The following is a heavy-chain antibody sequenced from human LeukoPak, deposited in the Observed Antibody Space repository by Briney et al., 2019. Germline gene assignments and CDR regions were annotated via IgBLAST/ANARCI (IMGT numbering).Heavy chain of an antibody. CDR3: VRYYCTSTSGYAGLYGMDV. CDR1: GSTYTNYG. J-gene: IGHJ6*02. D-gene: IGHD2-2*01. CDR2: VSPYNGNT. V-gene: IGHV1-18*01. Sequence: VASVKVSCKASGSTYTNYGITWVRPAPEQGLEWMGWVSPYNGNTKYAQKLQDRVTMTTDTSTTTAYVELRSLGSDDTAVYYCVRYYCTSTSGYAGLYGMDVWGQGTTVTVSS.